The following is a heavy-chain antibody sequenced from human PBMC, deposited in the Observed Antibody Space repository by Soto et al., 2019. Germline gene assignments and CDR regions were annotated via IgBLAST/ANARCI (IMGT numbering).Heavy chain of an antibody. Sequence: QVQLQQWGAGLLKPSETLSLTCAVYGGSFSGYYWSWIRQPPGKGLEWIGEINHSGSTNYNPSLKSRVTISVDTSKNQFSLKLRSVTAADTAVYYCARGKRGYCSGGSCYSGGSSRWFDPWGQGTLVTVSS. V-gene: IGHV4-34*01. CDR3: ARGKRGYCSGGSCYSGGSSRWFDP. J-gene: IGHJ5*02. D-gene: IGHD2-15*01. CDR2: INHSGST. CDR1: GGSFSGYY.